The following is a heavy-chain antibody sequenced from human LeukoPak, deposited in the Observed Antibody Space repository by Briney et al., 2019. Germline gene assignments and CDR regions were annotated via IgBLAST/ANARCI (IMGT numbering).Heavy chain of an antibody. Sequence: GGSLRLSCSASGFTFSGYAMHWVRQAPGKGLEYVSAISSNGGSTYYADSVKGRFTISRDNSKNTLYLQMSSLRAEDTAVYYCVKDRHCSSTSCYAPFDYWGQGTLVTVSS. V-gene: IGHV3-64D*06. CDR3: VKDRHCSSTSCYAPFDY. CDR1: GFTFSGYA. D-gene: IGHD2-2*01. CDR2: ISSNGGST. J-gene: IGHJ4*02.